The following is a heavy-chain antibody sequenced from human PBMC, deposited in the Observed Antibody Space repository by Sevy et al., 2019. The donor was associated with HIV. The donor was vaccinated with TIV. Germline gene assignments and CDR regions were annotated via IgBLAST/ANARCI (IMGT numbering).Heavy chain of an antibody. CDR2: ISYDGTNK. V-gene: IGHV3-30*18. D-gene: IGHD3-22*01. Sequence: GGYLRLSCAASEFTFSSYGMHWVRQAPGKGLEWVAVISYDGTNKYYADSVKGRFTISRDDSKTTLYLQMNSLRAEDTAVYYCAKSRDYYDSSGVDYWGQGTLVTVSS. J-gene: IGHJ4*02. CDR1: EFTFSSYG. CDR3: AKSRDYYDSSGVDY.